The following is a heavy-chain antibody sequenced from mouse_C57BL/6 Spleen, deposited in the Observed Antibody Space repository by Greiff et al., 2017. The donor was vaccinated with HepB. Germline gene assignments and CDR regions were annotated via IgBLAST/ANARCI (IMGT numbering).Heavy chain of an antibody. CDR1: GYSITSGYG. V-gene: IGHV3-2*02. Sequence: DVKLQESGPGLVKPSQSLSLTCTVTGYSITSGYGWNWIRQAPGNKLEWMGDRSYSGSTNYNPSLKSRISITRDTSKNQFFLQLNSVTTEDTATYYCARTARIKYWGQGTTLTVSS. CDR2: RSYSGST. CDR3: ARTARIKY. J-gene: IGHJ2*01. D-gene: IGHD1-2*01.